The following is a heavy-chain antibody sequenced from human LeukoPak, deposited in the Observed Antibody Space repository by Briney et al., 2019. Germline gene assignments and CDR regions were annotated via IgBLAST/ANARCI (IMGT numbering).Heavy chain of an antibody. CDR2: INTDGSST. CDR3: AKGAPGGIWPSQQIYFQH. J-gene: IGHJ1*01. Sequence: GGSLRLSCAASGFTFSRNWMHWVRQVPGKGLMWVSRINTDGSSTNYADSVKGRFTISRDNAKNMLYLQMNSLRAEDTAIYYCAKGAPGGIWPSQQIYFQHWGQGTLVTVSS. D-gene: IGHD3-16*01. CDR1: GFTFSRNW. V-gene: IGHV3-74*01.